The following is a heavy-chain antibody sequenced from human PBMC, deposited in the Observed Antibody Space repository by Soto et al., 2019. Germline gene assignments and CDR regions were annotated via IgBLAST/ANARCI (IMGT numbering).Heavy chain of an antibody. CDR1: GFTFSSYA. Sequence: HPGGSLRLSCAASGFTFSSYAMHWVRQAPGKGLEWVAVISYDGSNKYYADSVKGRFTISRDNSKNTLYLQMNSLRAEDTAVYYCARDFSYYYDSSGMVDYWGQGTLVTVSS. CDR3: ARDFSYYYDSSGMVDY. V-gene: IGHV3-30-3*01. J-gene: IGHJ4*02. D-gene: IGHD3-22*01. CDR2: ISYDGSNK.